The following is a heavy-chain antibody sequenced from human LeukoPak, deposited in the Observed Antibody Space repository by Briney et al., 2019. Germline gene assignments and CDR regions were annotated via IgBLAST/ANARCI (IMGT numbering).Heavy chain of an antibody. J-gene: IGHJ4*02. CDR3: ARENGMAGLDY. V-gene: IGHV1-69*04. D-gene: IGHD6-19*01. CDR1: GGTFSSDT. CDR2: IIPILGLA. Sequence: SVKVSCKASGGTFSSDTISWVRQAPGQGLEWMGRIIPILGLANYAQKFQGRVTITADKSTSTAYMELSSLRSEDTAVYYCARENGMAGLDYWGQGTPVTVSS.